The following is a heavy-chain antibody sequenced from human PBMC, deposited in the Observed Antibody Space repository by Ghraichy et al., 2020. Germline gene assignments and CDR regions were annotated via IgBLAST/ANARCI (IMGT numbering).Heavy chain of an antibody. Sequence: ASVKVSCKASGYTFTGYYMHWVRQAPGQGLEWMGWINPNSGGTNYAQKFQGRVTMTRDTSISTAYMELSRLRSDDTAVYYCARWERGYSYGYEGGFDYWGQGTLVTVSS. J-gene: IGHJ4*02. D-gene: IGHD5-18*01. V-gene: IGHV1-2*02. CDR2: INPNSGGT. CDR3: ARWERGYSYGYEGGFDY. CDR1: GYTFTGYY.